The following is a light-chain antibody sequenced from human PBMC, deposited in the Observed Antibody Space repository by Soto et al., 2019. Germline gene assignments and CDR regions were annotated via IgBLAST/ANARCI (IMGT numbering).Light chain of an antibody. CDR3: SSYAGSSNIV. CDR1: SSDVGGYNY. V-gene: IGLV2-11*01. Sequence: QSALTQPRSASGSPGQSITISCTGTSSDVGGYNYVSWYQQHPAKAPKLIIFDVSKRPSGVPNRFSGSKSGNTASLTISGLRAEDEADYYCSSYAGSSNIVFGGGTKLTVL. J-gene: IGLJ2*01. CDR2: DVS.